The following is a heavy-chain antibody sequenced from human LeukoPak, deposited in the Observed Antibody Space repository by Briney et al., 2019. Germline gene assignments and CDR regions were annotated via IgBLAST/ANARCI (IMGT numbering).Heavy chain of an antibody. Sequence: SETLSLTCTVSGGSISSSSYYWGWIRQPPGKGLEWIGSIYYSGSTYYNPSLKSRVTISVDTSKNQFSLKLSSVTAADTAVYYCARHALYYGSGSDWFDPWVQGTLVTVSS. D-gene: IGHD3-10*01. CDR3: ARHALYYGSGSDWFDP. V-gene: IGHV4-39*01. CDR2: IYYSGST. CDR1: GGSISSSSYY. J-gene: IGHJ5*02.